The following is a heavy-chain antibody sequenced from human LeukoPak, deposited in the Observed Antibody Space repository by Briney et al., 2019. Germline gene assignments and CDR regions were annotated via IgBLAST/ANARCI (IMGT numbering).Heavy chain of an antibody. CDR2: ISSSSSYI. D-gene: IGHD2-15*01. CDR1: GFTFSSYS. J-gene: IGHJ5*02. CDR3: ARDSSVRSLLISVDNWFDP. V-gene: IGHV3-21*01. Sequence: GGSLRLSCAASGFTFSSYSMNWVRQAPGKGLEWVSSISSSSSYIYYADSVKGRFTISRDNAKNSLYLQMNSLRAEDTAMYYCARDSSVRSLLISVDNWFDPWGQGTLVTVSS.